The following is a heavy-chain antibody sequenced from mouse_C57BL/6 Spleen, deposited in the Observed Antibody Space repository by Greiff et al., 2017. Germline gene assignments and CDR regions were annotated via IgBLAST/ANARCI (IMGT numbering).Heavy chain of an antibody. D-gene: IGHD1-1*01. CDR1: GYTFTEYT. J-gene: IGHJ3*01. Sequence: QVQLQQSGAELVKPGASVKLSCKASGYTFTEYTIHWVQQRSGQGLEWIGWFYPGGGCIKYNEKFKSKATLTVDKSSSTPYMQLSSLTSEDSAVXYCASCDYGSIFAYWGQGTLVTVSA. CDR2: FYPGGGCI. CDR3: ASCDYGSIFAY. V-gene: IGHV1-62-2*01.